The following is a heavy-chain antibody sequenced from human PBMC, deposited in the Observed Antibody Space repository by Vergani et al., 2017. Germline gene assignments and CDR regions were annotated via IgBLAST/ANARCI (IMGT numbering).Heavy chain of an antibody. D-gene: IGHD3-22*01. CDR2: IYYSGST. Sequence: QVQLQESGPGLVKPSQTLSLTCTVSGGSISSGGYYWSWIRQHPGKGLEWIGYIYYSGSTYYNPSLKSRVTISVDTSKNQFSLKLSSVTAADTAVYYCARDFPSTYYYDSRDVWGKGTTVTVSS. J-gene: IGHJ6*04. CDR3: ARDFPSTYYYDSRDV. CDR1: GGSISSGGYY. V-gene: IGHV4-30-4*08.